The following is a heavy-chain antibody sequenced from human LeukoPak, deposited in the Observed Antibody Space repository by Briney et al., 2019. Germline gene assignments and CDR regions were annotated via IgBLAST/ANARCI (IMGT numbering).Heavy chain of an antibody. V-gene: IGHV1-69*04. Sequence: ASVKVSCKASGGTFSSYAISWVRHAPGQGLEWMGRIIPILGIANYAQKFQGRVTITADKSTSTAYMELSSLRSEDTAVYYCARGEPAAMHSYYYGMDVWGQGTTVTVSS. D-gene: IGHD2-2*01. CDR1: GGTFSSYA. CDR3: ARGEPAAMHSYYYGMDV. J-gene: IGHJ6*02. CDR2: IIPILGIA.